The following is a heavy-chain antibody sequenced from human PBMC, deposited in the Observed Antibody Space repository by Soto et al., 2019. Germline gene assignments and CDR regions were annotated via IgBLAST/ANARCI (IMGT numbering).Heavy chain of an antibody. CDR1: GFTFSSYA. D-gene: IGHD2-8*02. CDR3: VKGGDWC. J-gene: IGHJ4*02. V-gene: IGHV3-23*01. Sequence: EVQLLESGGDLVQPGGSLRLSCAASGFTFSSYAMTWVRQAPGKGLEWVSTLSASGGDTYYADSVQGRFTISRDNSKNTLYLQMNSLGAEDTAVYYCVKGGDWCWGQGTLVTVSS. CDR2: LSASGGDT.